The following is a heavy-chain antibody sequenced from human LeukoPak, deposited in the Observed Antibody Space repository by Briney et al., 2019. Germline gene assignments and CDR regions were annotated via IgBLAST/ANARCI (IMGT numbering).Heavy chain of an antibody. V-gene: IGHV1-3*01. J-gene: IGHJ3*02. CDR2: INAGNGNT. CDR1: GYTFTSYA. Sequence: GASVKVSCKASGYTFTSYAMHWVRQAPGQRLEWMGWINAGNGNTKYLQKFQGRVTITRDTSASTAYMELSSLRSEDTAVYYCARGDSSGWYGAFDIWGQGTMVTVSS. CDR3: ARGDSSGWYGAFDI. D-gene: IGHD6-19*01.